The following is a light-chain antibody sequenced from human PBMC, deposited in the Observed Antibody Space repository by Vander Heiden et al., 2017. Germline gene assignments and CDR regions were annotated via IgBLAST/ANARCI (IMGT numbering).Light chain of an antibody. J-gene: IGKJ2*01. Sequence: VMTQSPATLSVSPGERATLSCRASQSVSSNLAWYQQKPGQAPRLLIYGASTRATGIPARFSGSGSGTEFTLTISSLQTEDFAVYYCQQYNNWPPYTFGQGTKLEIK. CDR1: QSVSSN. V-gene: IGKV3-15*01. CDR3: QQYNNWPPYT. CDR2: GAS.